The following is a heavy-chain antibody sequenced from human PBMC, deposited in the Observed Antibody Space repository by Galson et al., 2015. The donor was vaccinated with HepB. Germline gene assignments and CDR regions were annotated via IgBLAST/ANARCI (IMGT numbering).Heavy chain of an antibody. J-gene: IGHJ6*02. V-gene: IGHV4-59*01. CDR1: GGSISSYY. D-gene: IGHD6-19*01. CDR3: ARDRGIGSGWYGYYYYGMDV. CDR2: IYYSGST. Sequence: ETLSLTCTVSGGSISSYYWSWIRQPPGKGLEWIGYIYYSGSTNYNPSLKSRVTISVDTSKNQFSLKLSSVTAADTAVYYCARDRGIGSGWYGYYYYGMDVWGQGTTVTVSS.